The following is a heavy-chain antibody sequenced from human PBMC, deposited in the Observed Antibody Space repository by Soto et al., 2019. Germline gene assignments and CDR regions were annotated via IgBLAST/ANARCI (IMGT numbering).Heavy chain of an antibody. CDR2: ISYDGTNK. Sequence: QVQLVESGGGVVQPGRSLRLSCAASGFPFTTYGMHWVREGPGKGLEWVAVISYDGTNKYYADSVKGRFTISRVNSKNTLYLQMNSLRPADTALYYCDGGQYYFGYRGQGTLVTVSS. V-gene: IGHV3-30*03. J-gene: IGHJ4*02. CDR1: GFPFTTYG. CDR3: DGGQYYFGY. D-gene: IGHD3-10*01.